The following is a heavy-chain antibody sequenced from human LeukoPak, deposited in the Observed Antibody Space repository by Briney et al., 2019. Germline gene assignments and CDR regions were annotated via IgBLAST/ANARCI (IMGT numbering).Heavy chain of an antibody. CDR2: IRSKAYGGTT. V-gene: IGHV3-49*04. D-gene: IGHD3-16*01. CDR1: GFIFGDYA. CDR3: SPTYYDHVWAFDI. J-gene: IGHJ3*02. Sequence: PGGSLRLSCTASGFIFGDYAMSWVRQAPGKGLEWVGFIRSKAYGGTTEYAASVKGRFTISRDDSKSIAYLQMNSLKTEDTAVYYCSPTYYDHVWAFDIWGQGTMVTVSS.